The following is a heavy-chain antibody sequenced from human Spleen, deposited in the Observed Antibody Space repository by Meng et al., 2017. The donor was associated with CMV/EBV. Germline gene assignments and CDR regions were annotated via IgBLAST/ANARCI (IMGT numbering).Heavy chain of an antibody. CDR2: LIPRFGAV. CDR1: GGTVLEYG. Sequence: SGGTVLEYGSIWGRQAPGQGLGWMGGLIPRFGAVRYAGAFRGRIRMRTDDSANIVYMELSSLRSDDTAVYYCARDRYKFVTKQYFDLWGQGTLVTVSS. CDR3: ARDRYKFVTKQYFDL. J-gene: IGHJ4*02. D-gene: IGHD5-24*01. V-gene: IGHV1-69*05.